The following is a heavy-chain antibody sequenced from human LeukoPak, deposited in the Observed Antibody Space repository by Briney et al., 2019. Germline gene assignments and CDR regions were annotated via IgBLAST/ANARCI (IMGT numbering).Heavy chain of an antibody. CDR1: GGTFSSYA. Sequence: SVKVSCKASGGTFSSYAISWVRQAPGQGLEWMGRIIPILGMANYAQKFQGRVTVTADKSTSTTYMELSSLRSEDTAVYYCARPSDYAYYYGMDVWGQGTTVTVSS. D-gene: IGHD4-17*01. V-gene: IGHV1-69*04. CDR2: IIPILGMA. J-gene: IGHJ6*02. CDR3: ARPSDYAYYYGMDV.